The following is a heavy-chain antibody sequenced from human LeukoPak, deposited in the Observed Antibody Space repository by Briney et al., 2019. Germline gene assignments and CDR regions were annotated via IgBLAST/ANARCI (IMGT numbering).Heavy chain of an antibody. V-gene: IGHV3-48*03. Sequence: GGSLRLSCAASGFTFSSYAMNWVRQAPGKGLEWVSYISSSGSTIYYADSVKGRFAISRDNAKNSLYLQMNSLRAEDTAVYYCAELGITMIGGVWGKGTTVTISS. J-gene: IGHJ6*04. CDR1: GFTFSSYA. CDR3: AELGITMIGGV. D-gene: IGHD3-10*02. CDR2: ISSSGSTI.